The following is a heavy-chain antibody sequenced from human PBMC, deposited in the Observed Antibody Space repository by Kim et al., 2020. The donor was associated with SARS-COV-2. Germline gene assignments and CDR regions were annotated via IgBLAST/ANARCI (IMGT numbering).Heavy chain of an antibody. D-gene: IGHD3-10*01. J-gene: IGHJ4*02. Sequence: KFQGRVTITRDTSASTAYMELSSLRSEETAVYYCARDMSVRGVIISPFDYWGQGTLVTVSS. CDR3: ARDMSVRGVIISPFDY. V-gene: IGHV1-3*01.